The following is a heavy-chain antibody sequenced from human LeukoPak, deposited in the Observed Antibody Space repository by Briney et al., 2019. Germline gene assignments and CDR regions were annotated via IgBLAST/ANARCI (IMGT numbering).Heavy chain of an antibody. D-gene: IGHD1-26*01. CDR2: IIPILGIA. CDR3: ARGHAGGYSGSYYGY. CDR1: GGTFSSYA. V-gene: IGHV1-69*04. Sequence: SVKVSCKASGGTFSSYAISWVRQAPGQGLEWMGRIIPILGIANYAQKFQGRVTITADEPTSTAYMELSSLRSEDTAVYYCARGHAGGYSGSYYGYWGQGTLVTVSS. J-gene: IGHJ4*02.